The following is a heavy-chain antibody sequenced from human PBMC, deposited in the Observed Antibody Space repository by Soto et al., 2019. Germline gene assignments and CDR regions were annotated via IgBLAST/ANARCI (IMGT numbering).Heavy chain of an antibody. CDR1: GFTFGDYA. D-gene: IGHD3-3*01. V-gene: IGHV3-49*03. J-gene: IGHJ6*03. CDR2: IRSKAYGGTT. CDR3: TRGQYPYYDFWSEMSYYYMDV. Sequence: GGSLRLSCTASGFTFGDYAMSWFRQAPGKGLEWVGFIRSKAYGGTTEYAASVKGRFTISRDDSKSIAYLQMNSLKTEDTAVYYCTRGQYPYYDFWSEMSYYYMDVWGKGTTVTVSS.